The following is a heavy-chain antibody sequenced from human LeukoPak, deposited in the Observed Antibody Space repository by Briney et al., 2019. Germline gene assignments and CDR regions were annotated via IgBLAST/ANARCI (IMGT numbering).Heavy chain of an antibody. V-gene: IGHV1-2*02. J-gene: IGHJ4*02. D-gene: IGHD6-6*01. CDR3: TRGLSIATRPAYYFDY. CDR2: INPNSGGT. CDR1: GHTFTDYY. Sequence: GASVKVSCKVSGHTFTDYYMHWVRQAPGQGFEWMGWINPNSGGTNYAQKFQGRVTMTRYTSISTAYMELTSLRSDDTAVYYCTRGLSIATRPAYYFDYWGQGTLVTVSS.